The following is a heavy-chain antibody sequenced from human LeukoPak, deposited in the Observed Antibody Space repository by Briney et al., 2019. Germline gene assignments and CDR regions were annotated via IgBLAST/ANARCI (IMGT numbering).Heavy chain of an antibody. CDR3: ARAVPADYHAMDV. D-gene: IGHD2-2*01. CDR2: IYYSGST. Sequence: SQTLSLTCNVSGGSISSGGYYWSWIRQPPEKDLEWIGYIYYSGSTYYNPSLKSRLTISIDTSSNDFSLSLNSVTAADTAVYYCARAVPADYHAMDVWGQGNAVTVSS. V-gene: IGHV4-31*03. CDR1: GGSISSGGYY. J-gene: IGHJ6*02.